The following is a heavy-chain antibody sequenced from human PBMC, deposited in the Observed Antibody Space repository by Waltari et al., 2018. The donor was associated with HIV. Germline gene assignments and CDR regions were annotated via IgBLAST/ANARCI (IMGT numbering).Heavy chain of an antibody. J-gene: IGHJ5*02. CDR1: GGSISRGSYY. D-gene: IGHD2-2*01. CDR2: IYYSGNT. CDR3: ALIVVVPAAKLNWFDP. V-gene: IGHV4-39*01. Sequence: QLQLQESGTGLVKPSETLCLTGTVSGGSISRGSYYWGWIRKPPGKGLEWIGSIYYSGNTYFNPSLKSRVTISVDTSKNQFSLKLSSVTAADTAVYYCALIVVVPAAKLNWFDPWGQGTLVTVSS.